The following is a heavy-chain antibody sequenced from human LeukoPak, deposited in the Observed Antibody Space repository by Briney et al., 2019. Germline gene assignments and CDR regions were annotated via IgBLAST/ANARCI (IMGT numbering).Heavy chain of an antibody. V-gene: IGHV3-48*02. CDR3: ARGPPYDSSGYYYLNY. CDR1: GFTFSRYS. J-gene: IGHJ4*02. CDR2: ISRSGSTI. Sequence: GGSLRLSCAASGFTFSRYSMNWVRQAPGKGLEWVSYISRSGSTIYYADSVKGRFTISRDNAKNSLYLQMNSLRDEDTAVYYCARGPPYDSSGYYYLNYWGQGTLVTVSS. D-gene: IGHD3-22*01.